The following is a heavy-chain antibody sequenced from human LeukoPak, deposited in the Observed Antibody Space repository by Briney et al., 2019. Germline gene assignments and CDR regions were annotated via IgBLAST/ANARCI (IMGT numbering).Heavy chain of an antibody. CDR2: ISASGSST. CDR1: GFTFSNYA. J-gene: IGHJ4*02. V-gene: IGHV3-23*01. CDR3: AKNMVRGVIMSSSFDY. Sequence: GGSLRLSCAASGFTFSNYAMSWVRQAPGKGLEWVSAISASGSSTYYADSVKGRFTISRDNSKNPLYLQMNSLRAEDTAVYYCAKNMVRGVIMSSSFDYWGQGTLVTVSS. D-gene: IGHD3-10*01.